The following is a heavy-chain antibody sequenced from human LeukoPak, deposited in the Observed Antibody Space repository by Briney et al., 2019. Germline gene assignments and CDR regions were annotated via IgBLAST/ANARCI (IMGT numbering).Heavy chain of an antibody. D-gene: IGHD6-19*01. Sequence: GGSLRLSCAASGFTFSSYEMNWVRQAPGKGLEWVSSISSSSSYIYYADSVKGRFTISRDNAKNSLYLQMNSLRAEDTAVYYCARPYSSGWNDYWGQGTLVTVSS. CDR3: ARPYSSGWNDY. CDR1: GFTFSSYE. J-gene: IGHJ4*02. CDR2: ISSSSSYI. V-gene: IGHV3-21*01.